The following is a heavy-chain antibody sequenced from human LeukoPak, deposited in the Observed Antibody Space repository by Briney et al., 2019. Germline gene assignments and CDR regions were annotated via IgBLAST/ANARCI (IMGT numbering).Heavy chain of an antibody. J-gene: IGHJ4*02. CDR2: IIPIFGTA. D-gene: IGHD6-19*01. Sequence: ASVKVSCKASGGTFSSYAISWVRQAPGQGLEWMGRIIPIFGTANYAQKFQGRVTITTDESTSTAYMELSSLRSEGTAVYYCATGYSSGPSYFDYWGQGTLVTVSS. V-gene: IGHV1-69*05. CDR3: ATGYSSGPSYFDY. CDR1: GGTFSSYA.